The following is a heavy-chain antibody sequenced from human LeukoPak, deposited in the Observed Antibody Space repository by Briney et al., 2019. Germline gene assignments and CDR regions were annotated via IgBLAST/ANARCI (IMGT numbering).Heavy chain of an antibody. V-gene: IGHV4-59*01. CDR2: IYNNGNT. CDR1: GGSISSYY. CDR3: ARDFAFDI. J-gene: IGHJ3*02. Sequence: PSETLSLTCIVSGGSISSYYWSWIRQPPGKGLEWIGYIYNNGNTNYNPSLKSRVAMSVETSKNQFSLKLSSVTAADTAVYYCARDFAFDIWGQGTMVTASS.